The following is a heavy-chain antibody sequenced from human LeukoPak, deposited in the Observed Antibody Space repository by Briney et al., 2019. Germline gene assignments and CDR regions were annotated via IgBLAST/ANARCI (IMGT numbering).Heavy chain of an antibody. CDR3: AKSSPGQQLVLGY. J-gene: IGHJ4*02. V-gene: IGHV3-30*18. Sequence: GGSLRFSCAASGFTFSSYGMHWVRQAPGKGLEWVAVISYDGSNKYYADSVKGRFTISRDNSKNTLYLQMNSLRAEDTAVYYCAKSSPGQQLVLGYWGQGTLVTVSS. CDR1: GFTFSSYG. CDR2: ISYDGSNK. D-gene: IGHD6-13*01.